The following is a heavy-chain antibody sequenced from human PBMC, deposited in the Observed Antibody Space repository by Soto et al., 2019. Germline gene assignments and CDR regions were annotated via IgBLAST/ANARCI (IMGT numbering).Heavy chain of an antibody. Sequence: EVQLLESGGKLVQPGGSLTLSCAASGFTFSTYAMAWVRQAPGKGLEWVSGVSASGLNTDYADSVKGRVYISRDNSKNTASLHMNSLRAEDTALYYFAKDRPRRTSGSVFDYWGQGTPVTVSS. J-gene: IGHJ4*02. V-gene: IGHV3-23*01. CDR3: AKDRPRRTSGSVFDY. D-gene: IGHD1-1*01. CDR1: GFTFSTYA. CDR2: VSASGLNT.